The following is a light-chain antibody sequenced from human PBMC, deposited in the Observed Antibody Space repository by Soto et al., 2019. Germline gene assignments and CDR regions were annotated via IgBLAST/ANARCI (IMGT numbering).Light chain of an antibody. Sequence: QSVLTQPPSASGTPGQRVTISCSGSSSNIGSNYVYWYQQLPGTVPQLLIYRNSERPSGVPDRFSGSKSGTSASLAISGFRSEDDADYYCAAWDDSLSGVVFGGGTKLTVL. CDR2: RNS. J-gene: IGLJ2*01. V-gene: IGLV1-47*01. CDR1: SSNIGSNY. CDR3: AAWDDSLSGVV.